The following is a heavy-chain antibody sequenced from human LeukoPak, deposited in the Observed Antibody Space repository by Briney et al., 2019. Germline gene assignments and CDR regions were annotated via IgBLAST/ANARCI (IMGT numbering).Heavy chain of an antibody. CDR2: VNNDGSST. J-gene: IGHJ4*02. V-gene: IGHV3-74*01. Sequence: PGGSLRLSCAASGFTFSTYWMNWVRQAPGKGLVWVSRVNNDGSSTSYADSVKGRFTISRDNTKNTLYLQMNSLRAEDTAVYYCARYLNDLIQNYRSTWYPADYWGQGTLVTVSS. CDR1: GFTFSTYW. CDR3: ARYLNDLIQNYRSTWYPADY. D-gene: IGHD6-13*01.